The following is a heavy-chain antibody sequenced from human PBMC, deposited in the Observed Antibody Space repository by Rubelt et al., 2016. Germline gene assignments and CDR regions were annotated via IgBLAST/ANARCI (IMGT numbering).Heavy chain of an antibody. CDR3: AKDTKSSWRVNWFDP. D-gene: IGHD6-13*01. CDR1: GFTFSTSA. J-gene: IGHJ5*02. V-gene: IGHV3-23*01. Sequence: VQPGGSLRLSCTASGFTFSTSAMTWVRQAPGKGLEWVSVISGSGGDTYYAASVKGRFTISRDNSKKTLYMQMNSLRAEDTAVYYCAKDTKSSWRVNWFDPWGQGTLVTVSS. CDR2: ISGSGGDT.